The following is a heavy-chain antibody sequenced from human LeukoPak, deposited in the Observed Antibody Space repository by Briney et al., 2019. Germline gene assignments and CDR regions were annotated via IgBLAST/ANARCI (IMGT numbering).Heavy chain of an antibody. J-gene: IGHJ4*02. CDR3: ARFSYSSSRQVFDY. Sequence: SETLSLTCTVSGGPISSYYWTWIRQPAGKGLEWIGRIYSNGNTNYNPSLKSRVTMSVDTSKNQFSLKLTSVTAADTAVYYCARFSYSSSRQVFDYWGQGTLVTVSS. V-gene: IGHV4-4*07. CDR1: GGPISSYY. D-gene: IGHD6-13*01. CDR2: IYSNGNT.